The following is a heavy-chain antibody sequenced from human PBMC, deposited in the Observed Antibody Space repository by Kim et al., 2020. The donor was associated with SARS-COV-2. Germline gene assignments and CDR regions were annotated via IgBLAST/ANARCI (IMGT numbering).Heavy chain of an antibody. Sequence: GGSLRLSCAASGFTFSSHVMHLVRQAPGKGLALVALISYACSTQKYTDSVKGRFTVSRDNSKNTLFLQMNSLRPEDTAVYYCARNLVGDTDLGPWGQGTLVTVAS. CDR2: ISYACSTQ. J-gene: IGHJ5*02. D-gene: IGHD1-26*01. CDR1: GFTFSSHV. CDR3: ARNLVGDTDLGP. V-gene: IGHV3-30*03.